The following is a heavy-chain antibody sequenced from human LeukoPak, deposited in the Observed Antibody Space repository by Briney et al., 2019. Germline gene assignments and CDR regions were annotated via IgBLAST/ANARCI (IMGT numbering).Heavy chain of an antibody. Sequence: GASVKVSCKASGYTFTSYGISWVRQAPGQGLEWMGWISAYNGNTNYAQKLQGRVTMTTDTSTSTAYMELRSLRSDDTAVYYCARDLLYSSSGNGWFDPWGQGTLVTVSS. D-gene: IGHD6-6*01. CDR3: ARDLLYSSSGNGWFDP. V-gene: IGHV1-18*01. J-gene: IGHJ5*02. CDR2: ISAYNGNT. CDR1: GYTFTSYG.